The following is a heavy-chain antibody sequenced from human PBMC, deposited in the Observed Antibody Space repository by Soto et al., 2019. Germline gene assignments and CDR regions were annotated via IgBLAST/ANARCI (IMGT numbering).Heavy chain of an antibody. D-gene: IGHD3-3*01. CDR2: MNPNSGNT. Sequence: ASVKVSCKASGYTFTSYDINWVRQATGQGLEWMGWMNPNSGNTGYAQKFQGRVTMTRNTSISTAYMELSSLRSEDTAVYYCARGIGVDFWSGYPLYYYYMDVWGKGTTVTVSS. J-gene: IGHJ6*03. CDR3: ARGIGVDFWSGYPLYYYYMDV. V-gene: IGHV1-8*01. CDR1: GYTFTSYD.